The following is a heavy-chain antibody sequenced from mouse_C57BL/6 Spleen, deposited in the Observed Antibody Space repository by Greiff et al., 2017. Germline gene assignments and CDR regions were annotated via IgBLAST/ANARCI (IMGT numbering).Heavy chain of an antibody. CDR3: ARRHLDGGFAY. Sequence: EVKLMESGGGLVKPGGSLKLSCAASGFTFSDYGMHWVRQAPEKGLEWVAYISSGSSTIYYADTVKGRFTISRDNAKNTLFLQMTSLRSEDTAMYYCARRHLDGGFAYWGQGTLVTVSA. CDR1: GFTFSDYG. D-gene: IGHD3-1*01. J-gene: IGHJ3*01. V-gene: IGHV5-17*01. CDR2: ISSGSSTI.